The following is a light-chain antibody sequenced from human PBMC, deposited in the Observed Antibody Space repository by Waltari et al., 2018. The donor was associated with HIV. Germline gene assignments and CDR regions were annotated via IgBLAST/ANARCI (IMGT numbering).Light chain of an antibody. Sequence: DIQMTQSPSSVSASVGDRVTITCRASQGISTWLAWYQQKPGKAPNTLIYAASSLQSGGPLRFSGSGSGTDFTLTISSVQPDDFATYFCQQTNSFPRTFGQGTKVELK. CDR1: QGISTW. CDR3: QQTNSFPRT. J-gene: IGKJ1*01. CDR2: AAS. V-gene: IGKV1-12*01.